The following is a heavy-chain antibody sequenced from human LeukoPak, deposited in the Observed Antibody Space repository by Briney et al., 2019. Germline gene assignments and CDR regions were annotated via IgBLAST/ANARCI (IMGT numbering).Heavy chain of an antibody. J-gene: IGHJ4*02. V-gene: IGHV4-31*03. CDR3: VRDQRSGFFDY. CDR1: GGSISSGGFL. D-gene: IGHD3-3*01. CDR2: IQYSGTV. Sequence: PSETLSLTCTVSGGSISSGGFLWGWIRQLPGKGLEWIGYIQYSGTVYYNPSLKSRVTISVDTSKNQFSLKLSSVTAADTAVYYCVRDQRSGFFDYWGQGTLVTVSS.